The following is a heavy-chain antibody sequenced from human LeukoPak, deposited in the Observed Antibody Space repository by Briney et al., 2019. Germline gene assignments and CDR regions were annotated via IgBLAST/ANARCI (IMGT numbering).Heavy chain of an antibody. CDR3: ATWGSGTTFYYYYMDV. D-gene: IGHD3-10*01. V-gene: IGHV3-7*01. J-gene: IGHJ6*03. CDR1: GFTFSSYW. Sequence: GGSLRLSCAASGFTFSSYWMSWVRQAPGKGLEWVANIKQDGSEKYYVDSVKGRFTISRDNAKNSLYLQMNSLRAEDTAAYYCATWGSGTTFYYYYMDVWGKGTTVTISS. CDR2: IKQDGSEK.